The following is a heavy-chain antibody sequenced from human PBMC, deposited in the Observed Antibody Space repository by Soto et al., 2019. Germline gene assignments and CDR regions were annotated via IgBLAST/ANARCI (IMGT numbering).Heavy chain of an antibody. D-gene: IGHD3-10*01. J-gene: IGHJ5*02. CDR1: GYTFTNYA. CDR2: INAGNGNT. CDR3: AKEVGAYYYGSGNPNWDNWFDP. V-gene: IGHV1-3*01. Sequence: ASVKVSCKASGYTFTNYAMHWVRQAPGQRLEWMGWINAGNGNTKYSQKFQGRVTITTDTSASTAYLELSSLRSEDTAVYYCAKEVGAYYYGSGNPNWDNWFDPWGQGTLVTVS.